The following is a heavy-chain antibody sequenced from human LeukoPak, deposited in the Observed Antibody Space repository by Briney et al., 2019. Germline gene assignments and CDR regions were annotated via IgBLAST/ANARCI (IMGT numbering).Heavy chain of an antibody. J-gene: IGHJ2*01. CDR2: IYTSGST. D-gene: IGHD2-2*01. V-gene: IGHV4-4*07. CDR3: ARDDIVVVPAARGYFDL. CDR1: GGSISSYY. Sequence: PSETLSLTCTVSGGSISSYYWSWIRQPAGKGLEWIGRIYTSGSTNYNPSLKSRVTISVDRSKNQFSLKLSSVTAADTAVYYCARDDIVVVPAARGYFDLWGRGTLVTVSS.